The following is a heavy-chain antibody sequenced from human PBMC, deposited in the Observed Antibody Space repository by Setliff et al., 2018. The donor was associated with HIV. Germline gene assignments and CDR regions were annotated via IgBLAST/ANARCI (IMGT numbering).Heavy chain of an antibody. CDR2: VYYTGST. V-gene: IGHV4-39*07. D-gene: IGHD4-17*01. CDR1: GGSISTATFY. J-gene: IGHJ4*02. CDR3: AKGAGFYGDYTFDY. Sequence: SETLSLTCTVSGGSISTATFYWNWIRQPPGKALEWLGIVYYTGSTNYNPSLQSRVTISMVASRNQFSLKVTSVTAADTAVYYCAKGAGFYGDYTFDYWGQGNLVTVSS.